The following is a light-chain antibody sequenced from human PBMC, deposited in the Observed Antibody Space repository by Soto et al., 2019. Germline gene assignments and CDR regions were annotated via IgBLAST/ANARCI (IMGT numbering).Light chain of an antibody. CDR2: EAD. CDR3: CSYAGDSALI. V-gene: IGLV2-23*01. J-gene: IGLJ2*01. CDR1: RSDVGSYNF. Sequence: QSVLTQPASVSGSPGQSITISCIGSRSDVGSYNFVSWYQLLPGKAPRLIIFEADKRPSGVSSRFSGSKSGYTASLTISGLQAEDEADYLCCSYAGDSALIFGGGTKVTVL.